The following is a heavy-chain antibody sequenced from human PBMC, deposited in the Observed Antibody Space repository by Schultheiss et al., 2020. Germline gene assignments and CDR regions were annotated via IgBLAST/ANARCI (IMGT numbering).Heavy chain of an antibody. V-gene: IGHV3-33*08. CDR2: IWYDGSNK. CDR1: GFTFSSYS. CDR3: ARDRHTMIDGMDV. Sequence: GESLKISCAASGFTFSSYSMNWVRQAPGKGLEWVAVIWYDGSNKYYADSVKGRFTISRDNSKNTLYLQMNSLRAEDTAVYYCARDRHTMIDGMDVWGQGTTVTVSS. D-gene: IGHD3-22*01. J-gene: IGHJ6*02.